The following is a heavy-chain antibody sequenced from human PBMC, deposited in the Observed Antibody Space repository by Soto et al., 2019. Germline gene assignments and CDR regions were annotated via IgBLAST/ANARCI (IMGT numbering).Heavy chain of an antibody. CDR3: ARVSSGIALGMDV. CDR2: IYSGGST. CDR1: GFTVSSNY. J-gene: IGHJ6*02. V-gene: IGHV3-53*04. Sequence: EVQLVESGGGLVQPGGSLRLSCAASGFTVSSNYMSWVRQAPGKGLEWVSVIYSGGSTYYADSVKGRFTISRHNSKNTLYLQMISLRAEDTAVYYCARVSSGIALGMDVWGQGTTVTVSS. D-gene: IGHD3-22*01.